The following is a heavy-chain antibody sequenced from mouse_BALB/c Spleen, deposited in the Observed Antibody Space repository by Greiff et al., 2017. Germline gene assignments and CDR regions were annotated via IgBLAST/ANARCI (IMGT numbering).Heavy chain of an antibody. J-gene: IGHJ4*01. Sequence: VKLVESGPGLVAPSQSLSITCTVSGFSLTSYGVHWVRQPPGKGLEWLGVIWAGGSTNYNSALMSRLSISKDNSKSQVFLKMNSLQTDDTAMYYCARAPLLLRYGYAMDYWGQGTSVTVSS. D-gene: IGHD1-1*01. CDR3: ARAPLLLRYGYAMDY. CDR2: IWAGGST. CDR1: GFSLTSYG. V-gene: IGHV2-9*02.